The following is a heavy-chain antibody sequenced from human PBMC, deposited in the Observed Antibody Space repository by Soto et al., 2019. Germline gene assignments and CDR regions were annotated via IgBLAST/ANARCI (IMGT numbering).Heavy chain of an antibody. Sequence: ASVKVSCKASGYTFTSYDFNWLRQATGQRLEWMGWMNPNRGNTGYAQKFQGRVTMTRNTSISTAYMELSRLRSDDTAVYHCARDHDSSGYQDYWGQGTLVTVSS. J-gene: IGHJ4*02. CDR3: ARDHDSSGYQDY. D-gene: IGHD3-22*01. CDR1: GYTFTSYD. CDR2: MNPNRGNT. V-gene: IGHV1-8*01.